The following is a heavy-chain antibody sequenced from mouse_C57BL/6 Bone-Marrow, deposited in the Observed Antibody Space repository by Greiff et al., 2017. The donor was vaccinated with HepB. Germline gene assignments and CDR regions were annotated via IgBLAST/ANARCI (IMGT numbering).Heavy chain of an antibody. J-gene: IGHJ3*01. CDR2: INPGSGGT. D-gene: IGHD2-3*01. V-gene: IGHV1-54*01. CDR1: GYAFTNYL. CDR3: ARWNGYFFAY. Sequence: VQLQQSGAELVRPGTSVKVSCKASGYAFTNYLLEWVKQRPGQGLEWIGVINPGSGGTNYNEKFKGKATLTADKSSSTAYMQLSSLTSEDSAVYYCARWNGYFFAYWGQGTLVTVSA.